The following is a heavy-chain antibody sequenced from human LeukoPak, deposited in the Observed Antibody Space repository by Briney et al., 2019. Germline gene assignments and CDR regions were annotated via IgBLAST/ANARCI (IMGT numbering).Heavy chain of an antibody. CDR2: INPSGGST. CDR3: NLVVVYTDFDY. D-gene: IGHD2-8*02. V-gene: IGHV1-46*01. Sequence: VASVKVSCKASGYTFTSYYMHWVRQAPGQGLEWMGIINPSGGSTSYAQKFQGRVTMTRDTSTSTVYMELGSLRSEDTAVYYCNLVVVYTDFDYWGQGTLVTVSS. J-gene: IGHJ4*02. CDR1: GYTFTSYY.